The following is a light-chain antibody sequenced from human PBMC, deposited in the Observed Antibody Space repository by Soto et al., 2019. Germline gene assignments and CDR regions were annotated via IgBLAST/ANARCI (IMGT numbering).Light chain of an antibody. CDR2: GAS. J-gene: IGKJ5*01. V-gene: IGKV3-20*01. Sequence: EIAFTQSPGTQSLSPGERATLSCRASQKISSRYLAWYLQKPGQAPRFLIYGASSRATGIPDRFSGSGSGTDFTLTISRLEPEDFAVYYCQQYGGTPPIPFGQVTLLEVK. CDR1: QKISSRY. CDR3: QQYGGTPPIP.